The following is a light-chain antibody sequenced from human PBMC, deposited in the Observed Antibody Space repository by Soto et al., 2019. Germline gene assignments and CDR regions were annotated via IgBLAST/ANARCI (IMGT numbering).Light chain of an antibody. J-gene: IGLJ3*02. Sequence: QSVLAQPPSVSGTPGQSVTISCSGCGSNIRPNSVNWYQQLSGRAPKLLIYTDIHRPAGVPDRFSGSKSGTSASLAISGLQYEDEADYYFAEWDDRLNSWVFGGGKPLTV. CDR3: AEWDDRLNSWV. CDR2: TDI. CDR1: GSNIRPNS. V-gene: IGLV1-44*01.